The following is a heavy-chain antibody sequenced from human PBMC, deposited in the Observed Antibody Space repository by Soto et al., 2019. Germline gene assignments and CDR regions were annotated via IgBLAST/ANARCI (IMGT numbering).Heavy chain of an antibody. CDR1: GGTFSSYT. CDR2: IIPILGIA. J-gene: IGHJ4*02. D-gene: IGHD2-2*02. CDR3: VGDCSSTSCYNG. V-gene: IGHV1-69*02. Sequence: QVQLVQSGAEVQKPGSSVKVSCKASGGTFSSYTISWVRQAPGQGLEWMGRIIPILGIANYAQKFQGRVTITADKSTSTAYMELSSLRSEDTAVYYCVGDCSSTSCYNGWGQGTLVTVSS.